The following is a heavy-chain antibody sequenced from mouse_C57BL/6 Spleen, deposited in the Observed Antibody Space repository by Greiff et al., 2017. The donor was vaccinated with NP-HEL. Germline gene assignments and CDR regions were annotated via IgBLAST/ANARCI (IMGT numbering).Heavy chain of an antibody. CDR2: INPSNGGT. Sequence: QVQLQQPGTELVKPGASVKLSCKASGYTFTSYWMHWVKQRPGQGLEWIGNINPSNGGTNYNEKFKSKATLTVDKSSSTAYMQLSSLTSEDSAVYLWSRGAYVYDGGGAWFAYWGQGTLVTVSA. CDR3: SRGAYVYDGGGAWFAY. J-gene: IGHJ3*01. CDR1: GYTFTSYW. V-gene: IGHV1-53*01. D-gene: IGHD2-2*01.